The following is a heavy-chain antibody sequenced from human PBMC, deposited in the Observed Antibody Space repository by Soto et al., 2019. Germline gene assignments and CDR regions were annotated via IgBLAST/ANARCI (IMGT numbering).Heavy chain of an antibody. Sequence: ASVKVSCKASGYTFTSYGISWVRQAPGQGLEWMGWISAYNGNTNYAQKLQGRVTMTTDTSTSTAYMELRSLRSDDTAVYYCAREYSGYDAHSIFDYWGQGTLVTVSS. D-gene: IGHD5-12*01. J-gene: IGHJ4*02. CDR1: GYTFTSYG. V-gene: IGHV1-18*01. CDR2: ISAYNGNT. CDR3: AREYSGYDAHSIFDY.